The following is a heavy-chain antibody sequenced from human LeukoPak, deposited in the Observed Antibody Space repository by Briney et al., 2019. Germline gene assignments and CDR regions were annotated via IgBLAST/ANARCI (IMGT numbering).Heavy chain of an antibody. CDR2: IYSGGST. CDR1: GFTFSSNY. J-gene: IGHJ4*02. CDR3: ARERSSGYYSYYFDY. D-gene: IGHD3-22*01. V-gene: IGHV3-53*01. Sequence: GGSLRLSCAASGFTFSSNYMSWVRQAPGKGLEWVSVIYSGGSTYYADSVKGRFTISRDNSKNTLYLQMNSLRAEDTAVYYCARERSSGYYSYYFDYWGQGTLATVSS.